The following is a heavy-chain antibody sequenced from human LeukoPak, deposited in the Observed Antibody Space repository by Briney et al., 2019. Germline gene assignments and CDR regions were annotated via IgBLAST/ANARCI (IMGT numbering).Heavy chain of an antibody. D-gene: IGHD3-22*01. CDR3: ARAGLFDAFDI. J-gene: IGHJ3*02. Sequence: PGGSLRLSCAASGFTFSSYAMHWVRQAPGKGLEWVAVISYDGSNKYYADSVKGRFTISRDNSKNTLYLQMNSLRAEDTAVYYCARAGLFDAFDIWGQGTMVTVSS. V-gene: IGHV3-30-3*01. CDR2: ISYDGSNK. CDR1: GFTFSSYA.